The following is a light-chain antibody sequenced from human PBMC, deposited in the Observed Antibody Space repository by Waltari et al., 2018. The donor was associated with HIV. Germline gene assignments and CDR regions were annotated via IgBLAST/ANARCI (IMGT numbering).Light chain of an antibody. V-gene: IGLV1-47*01. CDR2: KNY. Sequence: QSVLTQPPSASGTPGQRVTISCSGSSSNIGNDNVYWYQQLPGTAPKLLIYKNYQRTSGVPGRFACSKSGTSASLAISGLRSEDEADYYCVGWDASLSAYVFGTGTKVTIL. CDR3: VGWDASLSAYV. CDR1: SSNIGNDN. J-gene: IGLJ1*01.